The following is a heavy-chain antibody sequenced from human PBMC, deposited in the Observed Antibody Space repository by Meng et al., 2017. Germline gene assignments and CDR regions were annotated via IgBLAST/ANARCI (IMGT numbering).Heavy chain of an antibody. J-gene: IGHJ4*02. CDR3: VSETFDNDY. D-gene: IGHD2/OR15-2a*01. CDR2: INPNSGGT. V-gene: IGHV1-2*02. CDR1: GYTFTGYY. Sequence: ASVKVSCKASGYTFTGYYMHWVRQAPGQGLEWMGWINPNSGGTNYAQKFQGRVTMTRDTCISKAYMELSRLRSHDTDVYYCVSETFDNDYWGQGTLVTVSS.